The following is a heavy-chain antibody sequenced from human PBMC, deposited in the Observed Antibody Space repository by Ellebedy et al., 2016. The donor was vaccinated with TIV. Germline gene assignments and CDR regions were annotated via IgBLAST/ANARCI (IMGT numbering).Heavy chain of an antibody. CDR2: ISGLGGDKT. D-gene: IGHD3-10*01. Sequence: PGGSLRLSCAASGFTFNTFAMTWVRQAPGKGPEWVATISGLGGDKTYYADSVKGRFTPSRDDSTKTVFLHMNNLKVEDTARYYCAKGGGSGFDYWGQGALVIVSS. CDR1: GFTFNTFA. J-gene: IGHJ4*02. CDR3: AKGGGSGFDY. V-gene: IGHV3-23*01.